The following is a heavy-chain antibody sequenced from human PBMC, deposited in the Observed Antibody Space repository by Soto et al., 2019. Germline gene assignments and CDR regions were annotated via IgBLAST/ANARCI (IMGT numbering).Heavy chain of an antibody. J-gene: IGHJ3*02. V-gene: IGHV3-48*02. Sequence: PGGSLRLSCAASGFTFSSYSLNWVRQAPWTGLEWVSYISSSSSTIYYADSVQGRFTISRDNAKNSLYLQMNSLRDEDTAVYYCARAQVLDWVLLRRDDAFDIWGQGTMVTVSS. CDR1: GFTFSSYS. CDR3: ARAQVLDWVLLRRDDAFDI. CDR2: ISSSSSTI. D-gene: IGHD3-22*01.